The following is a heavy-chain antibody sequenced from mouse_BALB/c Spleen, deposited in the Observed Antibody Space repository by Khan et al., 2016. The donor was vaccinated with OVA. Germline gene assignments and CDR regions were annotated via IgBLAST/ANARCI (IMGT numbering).Heavy chain of an antibody. D-gene: IGHD2-4*01. Sequence: VELVESGPGLVAPSQSLSITCTVSGFSLTSYGVHWVRQPPGKGLEWLVVIWSDGNTNYNSVLKSRLSISKDNSKSQVFLKMNSLQTDDTAIYYCARWFDDYSSLYAMDYWGQGTSVTVSS. CDR3: ARWFDDYSSLYAMDY. CDR1: GFSLTSYG. V-gene: IGHV2-6*02. CDR2: IWSDGNT. J-gene: IGHJ4*01.